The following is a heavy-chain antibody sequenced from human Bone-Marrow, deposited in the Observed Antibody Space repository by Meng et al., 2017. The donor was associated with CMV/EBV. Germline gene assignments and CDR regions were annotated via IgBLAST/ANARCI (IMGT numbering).Heavy chain of an antibody. D-gene: IGHD6-13*01. V-gene: IGHV3-11*01. Sequence: GGSLKISCAASGFTFSDYYMSWIRQAPGKGLEWVSYISSSGSTIYYADSVKGRFTISRDNAKNSLYLQMNSLRAEDTAVYYCARRIAAAGTAYYYYGMDVWGQGTTVTVSS. CDR3: ARRIAAAGTAYYYYGMDV. J-gene: IGHJ6*02. CDR1: GFTFSDYY. CDR2: ISSSGSTI.